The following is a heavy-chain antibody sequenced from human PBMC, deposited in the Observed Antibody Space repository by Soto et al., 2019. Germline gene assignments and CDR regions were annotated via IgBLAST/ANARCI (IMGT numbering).Heavy chain of an antibody. CDR2: IKSKTDGGTT. V-gene: IGHV3-15*01. CDR1: GFTFSNAW. D-gene: IGHD3-3*01. J-gene: IGHJ4*02. Sequence: PGGSLRLSCAASGFTFSNAWMSWVRQAPGKGLEWVGRIKSKTDGGTTDYAAPVKGRFTISRDDSKNTLYLQMNSLKTEDTAVYYCTKADDFWSGYYYWGQGTLVTVSS. CDR3: TKADDFWSGYYY.